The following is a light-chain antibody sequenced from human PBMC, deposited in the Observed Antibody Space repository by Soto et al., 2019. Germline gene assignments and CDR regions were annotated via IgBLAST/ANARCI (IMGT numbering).Light chain of an antibody. CDR3: QQRTDWPLT. J-gene: IGKJ4*01. CDR2: DAS. Sequence: EIVLTQSPATLSSSPGERVTLSCRASQSVRTYLAWYQQRPGQAPRLLIYDASNRATGIPARFSGRGSGTDFTLTISSLEPEDFAIYYCQQRTDWPLTFGGGTKLEI. V-gene: IGKV3-11*01. CDR1: QSVRTY.